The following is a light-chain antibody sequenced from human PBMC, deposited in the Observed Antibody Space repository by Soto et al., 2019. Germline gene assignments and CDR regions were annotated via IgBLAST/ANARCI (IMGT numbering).Light chain of an antibody. Sequence: QSVLTQPASVSGSPGQSITISCTGTSSDVGGYNYVSWYQQHPGKAPKLMIYDVSNRPSWVSNRFSGSKSGNTASLTISGLQAEDEADYYCSSYTRRSTWVFGGGTK. CDR2: DVS. CDR3: SSYTRRSTWV. CDR1: SSDVGGYNY. J-gene: IGLJ3*02. V-gene: IGLV2-14*01.